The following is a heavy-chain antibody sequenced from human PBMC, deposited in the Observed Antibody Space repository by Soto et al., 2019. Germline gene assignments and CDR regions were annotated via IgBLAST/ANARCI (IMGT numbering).Heavy chain of an antibody. Sequence: QVQLQESGPGLVKPSQTLSLTCTVSGGSISSGGYYWSWIRQHPGKGLEWIGYIYYSGSTYYNPSLKSRVTISVDTSKTQSSLKLNSVTAADTAVYYCARSSTSANYFAYWGQGTLVTVSS. CDR1: GGSISSGGYY. V-gene: IGHV4-31*03. CDR2: IYYSGST. CDR3: ARSSTSANYFAY. J-gene: IGHJ4*02. D-gene: IGHD2-2*01.